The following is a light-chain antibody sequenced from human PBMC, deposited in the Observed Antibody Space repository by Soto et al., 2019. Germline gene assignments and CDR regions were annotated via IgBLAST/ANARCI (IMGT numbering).Light chain of an antibody. CDR1: QSVSSY. V-gene: IGKV3-11*01. CDR3: QQRSNWPSIT. CDR2: DAS. J-gene: IGKJ5*01. Sequence: EIVLPQSPATLSLSPGERATLSCRASQSVSSYLAWYQQKPGQAPMLLIYDASNRSTGIPARFSVSGSGTDFTLTISSLEPEDFAVYYCQQRSNWPSITFGQGTRLETK.